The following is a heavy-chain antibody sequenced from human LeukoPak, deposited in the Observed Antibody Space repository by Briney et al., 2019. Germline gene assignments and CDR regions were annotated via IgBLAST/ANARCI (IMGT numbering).Heavy chain of an antibody. CDR3: AKDDYYDSSGDPNWFDP. CDR2: INSDGSST. CDR1: GFTFSSYW. J-gene: IGHJ5*02. Sequence: GGSLRLSCAASGFTFSSYWMHWVRQAPGKGLVWVSRINSDGSSTSYADSVKGRFTISRDNAKNTLYLQMNSLRAEDTAVYFCAKDDYYDSSGDPNWFDPWGQGTLVTVSS. D-gene: IGHD3-22*01. V-gene: IGHV3-74*01.